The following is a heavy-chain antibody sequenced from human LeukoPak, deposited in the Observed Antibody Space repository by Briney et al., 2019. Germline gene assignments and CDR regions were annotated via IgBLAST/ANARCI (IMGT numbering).Heavy chain of an antibody. CDR1: GFTFSTYA. Sequence: GGSLRLSCAASGFTFSTYAMSWVRQAPGKGLEWVSYISSRGSIIYYADSVKGRFTISRDNAKNSLYLQMNSLRAEDTAVYYCARTDEGLDYWGQGTLVTVSS. J-gene: IGHJ4*02. V-gene: IGHV3-48*03. CDR2: ISSRGSII. CDR3: ARTDEGLDY.